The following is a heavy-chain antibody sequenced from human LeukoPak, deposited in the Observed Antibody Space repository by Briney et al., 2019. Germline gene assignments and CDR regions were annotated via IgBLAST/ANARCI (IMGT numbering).Heavy chain of an antibody. J-gene: IGHJ5*02. Sequence: GASVKVSCKASGYTFTGYYMHWVRQAPGQGLEWMGWINPNSGGTNYAQKFQGRVTMTRDTSISTAYMELSRLRSDHTAVYYCARERKYYDILTGYSPEYNWFDPWGQGTLVTVSS. CDR1: GYTFTGYY. V-gene: IGHV1-2*02. D-gene: IGHD3-9*01. CDR2: INPNSGGT. CDR3: ARERKYYDILTGYSPEYNWFDP.